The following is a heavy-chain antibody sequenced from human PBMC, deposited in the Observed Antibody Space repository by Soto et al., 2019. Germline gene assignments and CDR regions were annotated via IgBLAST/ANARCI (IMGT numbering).Heavy chain of an antibody. D-gene: IGHD3-10*01. Sequence: SETLSLTCTVSGGSIRNYCWSWIRQPPGKGLEWIGNIYYSGSTNYNPSLKSRVTISVDTSKNQFSLKLTSVTAADTAVYYCARGDDFGGLKHDWFDPWGQGTLVTVSS. CDR2: IYYSGST. J-gene: IGHJ5*02. CDR3: ARGDDFGGLKHDWFDP. CDR1: GGSIRNYC. V-gene: IGHV4-59*01.